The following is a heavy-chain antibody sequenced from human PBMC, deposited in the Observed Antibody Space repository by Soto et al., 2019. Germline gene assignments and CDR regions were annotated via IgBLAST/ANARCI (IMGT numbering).Heavy chain of an antibody. CDR3: ARGGNRDIVVVPAARGDAFDI. V-gene: IGHV3-33*08. Sequence: GGSLRLSCAASGFTFSSYGMHWVRQAPGKGLEWVAVIWYDGSNKYYADSVKGRFTISRDNSKNTLYLQMNSLRVEDTAVYYCARGGNRDIVVVPAARGDAFDIWGQGTMVTVSS. J-gene: IGHJ3*02. CDR1: GFTFSSYG. D-gene: IGHD2-2*01. CDR2: IWYDGSNK.